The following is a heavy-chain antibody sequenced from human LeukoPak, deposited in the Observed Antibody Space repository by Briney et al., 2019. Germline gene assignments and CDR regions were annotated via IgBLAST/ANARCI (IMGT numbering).Heavy chain of an antibody. D-gene: IGHD3-22*01. J-gene: IGHJ4*02. Sequence: GGSLRLSCAASGFTFSRYWMNWVRQAPGKGLVWVSRIKTGGSDTAYADSVKGRFTISRDNAKNTLYLQMNSLRPEDTAVYYCAFHNSSGNFGYWGQGTLVTVPS. CDR3: AFHNSSGNFGY. V-gene: IGHV3-74*01. CDR1: GFTFSRYW. CDR2: IKTGGSDT.